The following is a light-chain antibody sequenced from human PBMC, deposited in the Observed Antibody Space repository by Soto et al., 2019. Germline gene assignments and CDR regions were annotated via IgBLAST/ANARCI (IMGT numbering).Light chain of an antibody. J-gene: IGLJ1*01. CDR2: HNT. CDR3: QSYDSSLSGAYV. Sequence: QSVLTQPPSVFGAPGQRVTISCTGSSSNIGAGYDVNWYQQLPGTAPKLLVFHNTNRPSGVPDRFSGSKSGTSASLAITGLQAVDEADYYCQSYDSSLSGAYVFGPGTKLTVL. V-gene: IGLV1-40*01. CDR1: SSNIGAGYD.